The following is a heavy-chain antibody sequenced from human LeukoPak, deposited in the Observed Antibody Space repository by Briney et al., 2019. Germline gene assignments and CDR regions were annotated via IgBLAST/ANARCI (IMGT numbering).Heavy chain of an antibody. J-gene: IGHJ4*02. V-gene: IGHV3-23*01. D-gene: IGHD3-16*01. Sequence: GGSLRLSCEASRFIFSDYGMNWVRQAPGKGLDYVSTITGSGGSTYYANSVKGRFTVSRDDSKNTVYLQMNSLRADDTAIYYWAKEGQTGGGKFNHGGQGTLVPVP. CDR1: RFIFSDYG. CDR3: AKEGQTGGGKFNH. CDR2: ITGSGGST.